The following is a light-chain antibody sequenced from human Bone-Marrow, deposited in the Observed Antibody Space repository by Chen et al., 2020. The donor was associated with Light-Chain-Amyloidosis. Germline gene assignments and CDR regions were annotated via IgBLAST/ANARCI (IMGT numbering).Light chain of an antibody. V-gene: IGLV2-11*01. CDR2: DVN. J-gene: IGLJ3*02. Sequence: QSALTQPRSVSGSLGRSVTISCTGTSSDVGAYTYVSWYQQHPGKAPKLIIYDVNKRPSGVPDRFSGSQSGSTASLTISGLQADDESDYLCSSYAGTYTWVFGGGTKLTVL. CDR1: SSDVGAYTY. CDR3: SSYAGTYTWV.